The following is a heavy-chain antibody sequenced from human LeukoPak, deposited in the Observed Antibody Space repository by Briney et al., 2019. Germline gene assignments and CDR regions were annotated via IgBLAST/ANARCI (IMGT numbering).Heavy chain of an antibody. J-gene: IGHJ5*02. D-gene: IGHD6-13*01. Sequence: PSETLPLTCTVSGGSISSGDYYWSWIRQPPGKGLEWIGYIYYSGSTYYNPSLKSRVTISVDTSKNQFSLKLSSVTAGDTAVYYCASRVAAAGTGFDPWGQGTLVTVSS. CDR2: IYYSGST. V-gene: IGHV4-30-4*01. CDR3: ASRVAAAGTGFDP. CDR1: GGSISSGDYY.